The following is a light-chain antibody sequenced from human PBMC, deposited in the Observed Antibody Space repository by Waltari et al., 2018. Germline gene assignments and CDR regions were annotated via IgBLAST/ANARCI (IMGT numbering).Light chain of an antibody. V-gene: IGLV2-14*01. CDR3: TSYAGSTLFVI. CDR1: VDHTKF. Sequence: QSALTQPAYVSGSPGQSITVSCTGVDHTKFVSWYHKKPGKAPRFIINGVRERRSGGSHRCSVSNSSSTAYLTIAGLQAEDEANYFCTSYAGSTLFVIFGGGTKLTVL. J-gene: IGLJ2*01. CDR2: GVR.